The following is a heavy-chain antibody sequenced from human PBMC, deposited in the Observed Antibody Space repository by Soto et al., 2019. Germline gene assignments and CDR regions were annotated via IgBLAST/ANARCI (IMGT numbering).Heavy chain of an antibody. CDR1: GDTFTNYA. J-gene: IGHJ3*02. CDR2: IIPIFDAA. CDR3: ARKVESDGFDI. V-gene: IGHV1-69*01. Sequence: QVQLVQSGAEVKKPGSSVKVSCKASGDTFTNYAINWVRQAPGQGLEWMGGIIPIFDAANYAQNFRGRVTIHADEYTSTAYMELSGLRAEDTAMYYCARKVESDGFDIWGQGTCVTVSS.